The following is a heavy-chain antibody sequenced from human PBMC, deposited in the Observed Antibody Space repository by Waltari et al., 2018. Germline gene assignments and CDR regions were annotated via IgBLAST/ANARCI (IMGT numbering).Heavy chain of an antibody. CDR1: GGAFTRYA. Sequence: QVQLVQSGAEVTTPGSSVKVSCKAPGGAFTRYAIGGVRQAPGQGLEWMGGIIPIFGTANYAQKFQGRVTITADESTSTAYMELSSLRSEDTAVYYCARPWDDYGDSFDYWGQGTLVTVSS. J-gene: IGHJ4*02. CDR2: IIPIFGTA. D-gene: IGHD4-17*01. V-gene: IGHV1-69*01. CDR3: ARPWDDYGDSFDY.